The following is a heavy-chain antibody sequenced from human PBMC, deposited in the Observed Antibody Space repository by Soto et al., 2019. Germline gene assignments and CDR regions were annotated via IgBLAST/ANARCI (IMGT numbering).Heavy chain of an antibody. CDR3: APMGV. V-gene: IGHV3-23*01. Sequence: GSLRLSCAASGFTFSSYAMSWVRQAPGKGLEWVSAIGGSDNRTYYADAVKGRFTISRDNSKNTLYLQMSSLRADDTAVYYCAPMGVWGQGTTVTVSS. J-gene: IGHJ6*02. CDR1: GFTFSSYA. CDR2: IGGSDNRT.